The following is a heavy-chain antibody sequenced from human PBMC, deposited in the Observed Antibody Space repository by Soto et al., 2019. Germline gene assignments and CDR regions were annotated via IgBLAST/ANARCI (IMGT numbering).Heavy chain of an antibody. CDR2: IIPIFGTA. CDR3: ARDLQNTRSGGMDV. Sequence: ASVKVSCKASGGTFSSYAISWVRQAPGQGLEWMGGIIPIFGTANYAQKFQGRVTITADESTSTAYMELSSLRSEDTAVYYCARDLQNTRSGGMDVWGQGATVTVSS. V-gene: IGHV1-69*13. J-gene: IGHJ6*02. D-gene: IGHD2-2*01. CDR1: GGTFSSYA.